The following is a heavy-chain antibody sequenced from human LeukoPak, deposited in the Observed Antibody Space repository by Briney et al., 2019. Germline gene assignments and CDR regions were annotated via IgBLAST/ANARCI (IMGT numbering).Heavy chain of an antibody. CDR2: INHSGST. Sequence: SETLSLTCAVYGGSFSGYYWSWIRQPPGKGLEGMGEINHSGSTNDNPSLNRRVTISVDTSKNEFSLKLSSVTAADTAVYYCERGSYHFWSGNYSNVAWFDPWGQGTLVTVSS. J-gene: IGHJ5*02. CDR3: ERGSYHFWSGNYSNVAWFDP. V-gene: IGHV4-34*01. D-gene: IGHD3-3*01. CDR1: GGSFSGYY.